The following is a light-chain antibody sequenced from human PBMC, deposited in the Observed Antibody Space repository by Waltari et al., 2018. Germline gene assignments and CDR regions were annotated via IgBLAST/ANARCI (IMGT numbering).Light chain of an antibody. CDR2: DVS. Sequence: QSALAQSASVSGSPGQSITISCTGTASDIGYYNFFSWYQQPPGKAPKLLIFDVSRWSSGVSHRFSGSKSGNTASLTISGLQAEDEADYYCSSYTSTNTIIFGGGTKVTVL. J-gene: IGLJ2*01. V-gene: IGLV2-14*03. CDR1: ASDIGYYNF. CDR3: SSYTSTNTII.